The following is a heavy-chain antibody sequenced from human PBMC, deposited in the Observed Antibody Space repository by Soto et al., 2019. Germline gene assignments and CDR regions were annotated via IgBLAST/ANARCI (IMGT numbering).Heavy chain of an antibody. CDR3: AKDHYGSAIYGMDV. V-gene: IGHV3-15*07. D-gene: IGHD3-10*01. CDR2: IKSKADGGTT. CDR1: GFIFSNAW. Sequence: PGGSLRLSCAVSGFIFSNAWMNWVRQAPGKGLEWVGRIKSKADGGTTDYAAAVKHRFTISRDDSKNTLYLQMSSLRPEDTALYYCAKDHYGSAIYGMDVWGQGTTVTVSS. J-gene: IGHJ6*02.